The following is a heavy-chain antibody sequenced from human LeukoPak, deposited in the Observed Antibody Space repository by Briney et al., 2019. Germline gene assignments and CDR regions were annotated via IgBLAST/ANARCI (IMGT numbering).Heavy chain of an antibody. Sequence: ASVKVSCKVSGYTLTELSMHWVRQAPGKGLEWMGGFDPEDGETIYSQKFQGRVTMTEDTSTDTAYMELSSLRSEDTAVYYCARGPPRALYDFWFDPWGQGTLVTVSS. CDR1: GYTLTELS. D-gene: IGHD3-3*01. CDR2: FDPEDGET. CDR3: ARGPPRALYDFWFDP. J-gene: IGHJ5*02. V-gene: IGHV1-24*01.